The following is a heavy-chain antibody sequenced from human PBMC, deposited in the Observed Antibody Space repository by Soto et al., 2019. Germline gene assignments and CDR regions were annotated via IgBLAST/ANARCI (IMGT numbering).Heavy chain of an antibody. D-gene: IGHD6-25*01. CDR2: LDPTSGNA. CDR3: ASCGGGRDS. CDR1: GYTFTNFD. Sequence: ASVKVSCKASGYTFTNFDISWVRQATGHGLEWMGWLDPTSGNADYAQKFQGRLTLTRNTSINTTYMELSRLTSEDTAVYYCASCGGGRDSWGQGTLVTVSS. V-gene: IGHV1-8*01. J-gene: IGHJ5*01.